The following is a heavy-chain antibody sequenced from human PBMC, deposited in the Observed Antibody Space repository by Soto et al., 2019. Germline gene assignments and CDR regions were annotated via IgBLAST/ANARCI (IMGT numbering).Heavy chain of an antibody. V-gene: IGHV4-30-2*01. CDR3: AAGGGLPRYY. CDR1: GGSISSGGYS. J-gene: IGHJ4*02. Sequence: SETLSLTCAVSGGSISSGGYSWSWIRQPPGKGLEWIGYIYHSGSTYYNPSLKSRVTISVDRSKNQFSLELSSVTAADTAVYYCAAGGGLPRYYWGQGTLVTVSS. D-gene: IGHD5-12*01. CDR2: IYHSGST.